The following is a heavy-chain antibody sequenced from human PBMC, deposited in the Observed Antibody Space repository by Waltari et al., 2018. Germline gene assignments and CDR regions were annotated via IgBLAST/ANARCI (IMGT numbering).Heavy chain of an antibody. CDR3: ARGGGLDAFDI. CDR2: IYYSGST. J-gene: IGHJ3*02. CDR1: GGSISSHY. V-gene: IGHV4-59*11. Sequence: QVQLQESGPGLVKPSETLSLTCTVSGGSISSHYWSWIRQPPGKGLEWIGYIYYSGSTNYNPSLKSRVTISVDTSKNQFSLKLRSVTAADTAVYYCARGGGLDAFDIWGQGTMVTVSS. D-gene: IGHD3-16*01.